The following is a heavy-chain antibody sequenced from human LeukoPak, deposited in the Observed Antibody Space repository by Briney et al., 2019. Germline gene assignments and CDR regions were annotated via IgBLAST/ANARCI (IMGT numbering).Heavy chain of an antibody. J-gene: IGHJ4*02. CDR1: GGSFSGYY. V-gene: IGHV4-34*01. CDR2: INHSGST. Sequence: PSETLSLTCAVYGGSFSGYYWSWIRQPPGKGLEWIGEINHSGSTNYNPSLKSRVAISVDTSKNQFSLKLSSVTAADTAVYYCARVDTIFGVVILDYWGQGTLVTVSS. D-gene: IGHD3-3*01. CDR3: ARVDTIFGVVILDY.